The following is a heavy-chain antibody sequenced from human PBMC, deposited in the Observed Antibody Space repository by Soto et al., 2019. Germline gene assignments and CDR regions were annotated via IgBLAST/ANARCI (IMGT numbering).Heavy chain of an antibody. V-gene: IGHV1-18*01. D-gene: IGHD4-17*01. CDR3: GQGVTIQH. Sequence: APVKGSCKASGGAFSRYSISWVRQAPGQGLEWMGWISAYNGNTNYAQKLQGRVTMTTDTSTSTAYMELRSLRSDDTAVYYCGQGVTIQHWGQGTLVTVSS. CDR2: ISAYNGNT. CDR1: GGAFSRYS. J-gene: IGHJ1*01.